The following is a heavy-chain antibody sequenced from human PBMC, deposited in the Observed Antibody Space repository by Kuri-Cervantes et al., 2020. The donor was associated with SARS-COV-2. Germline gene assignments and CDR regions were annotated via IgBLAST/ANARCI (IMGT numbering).Heavy chain of an antibody. CDR3: ARSGRGYYYYGMDV. CDR1: GYSFTSYW. D-gene: IGHD3-10*01. J-gene: IGHJ6*02. V-gene: IGHV5-51*01. Sequence: GGSVGLCCKGSGYSFTSYWIGWVRQMPGKGLEWMGIIYPGDSDTRYSPSFQGQVTISADKSISTAYPQWSSLKASDTAMYYCARSGRGYYYYGMDVWGQGTTVTVSS. CDR2: IYPGDSDT.